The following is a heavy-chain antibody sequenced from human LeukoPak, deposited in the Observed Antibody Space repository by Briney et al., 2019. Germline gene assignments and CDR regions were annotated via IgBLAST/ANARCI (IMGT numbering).Heavy chain of an antibody. Sequence: ASVKVSCKASGYTFTNYGINWVRQAPGQGLEWMGWINTNTGNPMYAQGFTGRFVFSLDTSVSTAYLQISSLKAEDTAVYYCARGRLIGVAANNWFDPWGQGTLVTVSS. J-gene: IGHJ5*02. CDR2: INTNTGNP. V-gene: IGHV7-4-1*02. CDR1: GYTFTNYG. D-gene: IGHD6-19*01. CDR3: ARGRLIGVAANNWFDP.